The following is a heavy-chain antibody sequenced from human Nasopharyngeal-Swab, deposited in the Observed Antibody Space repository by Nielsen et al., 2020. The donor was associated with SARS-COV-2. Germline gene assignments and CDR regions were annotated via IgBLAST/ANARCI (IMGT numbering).Heavy chain of an antibody. V-gene: IGHV3-7*01. Sequence: GESLKISCAASGFSFSTYWMTWVRQAPGKGLEWVANIKQDGSEKYYVDSVKGRFTVSRDNPKNLLYLQMNSLRPDDTAVYYCARDWSTIFGVIIRGGMDVWGQGTTVTVSS. D-gene: IGHD3-3*01. CDR2: IKQDGSEK. J-gene: IGHJ6*02. CDR1: GFSFSTYW. CDR3: ARDWSTIFGVIIRGGMDV.